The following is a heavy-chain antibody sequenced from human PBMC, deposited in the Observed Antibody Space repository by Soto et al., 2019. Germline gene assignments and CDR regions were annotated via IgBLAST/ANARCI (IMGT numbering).Heavy chain of an antibody. CDR2: IDPSDSYT. Sequence: GESLKISCKGSGYNFANYWIGWVRQMPGKGLEWMGRIDPSDSYTSYSPSFQGHITISADKSIATAYLQWSSLKASDTAMYYCARLVDAALVNGNYFDYWGQGTLVTVSS. J-gene: IGHJ4*02. V-gene: IGHV5-10-1*01. CDR3: ARLVDAALVNGNYFDY. D-gene: IGHD5-18*01. CDR1: GYNFANYW.